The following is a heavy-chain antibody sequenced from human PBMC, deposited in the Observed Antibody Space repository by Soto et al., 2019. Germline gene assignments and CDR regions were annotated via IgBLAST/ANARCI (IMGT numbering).Heavy chain of an antibody. CDR2: IYYSGST. V-gene: IGHV4-30-4*01. Sequence: QVQLQESGPGLVKPSQTLSLTCTVSGASISSGDYYWTWIRQPPGKGLEWIGSIYYSGSTYYNPSLTSRATISVATSNNPFSLKLSSVTAADTAVYYCARASYDSSTYYLDYWGQGTLVTVSS. CDR1: GASISSGDYY. D-gene: IGHD3-22*01. J-gene: IGHJ4*02. CDR3: ARASYDSSTYYLDY.